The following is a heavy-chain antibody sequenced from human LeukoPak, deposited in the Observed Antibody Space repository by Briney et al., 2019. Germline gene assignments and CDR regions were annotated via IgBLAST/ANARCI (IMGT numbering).Heavy chain of an antibody. CDR1: GFTFSSYA. Sequence: GGSLRLSCAASGFTFSSYAMSWIRQAPGKGLEWVSYISSSGSTIYYADSVKGRFTISRDNAKNSLYLQMNSLRAEDTAVYYCARVEREWLLFSWGQGTLVTVSS. CDR3: ARVEREWLLFS. CDR2: ISSSGSTI. V-gene: IGHV3-11*01. D-gene: IGHD3-3*01. J-gene: IGHJ4*02.